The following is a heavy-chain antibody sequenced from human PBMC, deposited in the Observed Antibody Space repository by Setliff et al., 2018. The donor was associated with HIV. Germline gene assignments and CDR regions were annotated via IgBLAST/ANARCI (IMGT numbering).Heavy chain of an antibody. D-gene: IGHD3-3*01. J-gene: IGHJ4*02. Sequence: PSETLSLTCAVSGDSIGTYSWHWLRQPPGKGLEWIGYIYGSGSTGYNPSLTSRVTMSTDTPNNRFALKLTSVTAADTAVYYCARHANYDFWSGYWGYYLDYWGQGTLVTVSS. CDR3: ARHANYDFWSGYWGYYLDY. CDR2: IYGSGST. V-gene: IGHV4-59*08. CDR1: GDSIGTYS.